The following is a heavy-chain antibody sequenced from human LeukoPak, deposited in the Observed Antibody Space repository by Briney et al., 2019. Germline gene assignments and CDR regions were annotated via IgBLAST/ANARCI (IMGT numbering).Heavy chain of an antibody. CDR2: IYYSGST. D-gene: IGHD6-19*01. V-gene: IGHV4-59*08. CDR3: ARQAFGYSSGWYYFDY. Sequence: SETLSLTCTVSGGSISSYYWSWIRQPPGKGLEWIGYIYYSGSTNYNPSLKSRVTISVDTSKNQFSLKLSSVTAADTAVYYCARQAFGYSSGWYYFDYWGQGTLVTVSS. CDR1: GGSISSYY. J-gene: IGHJ4*02.